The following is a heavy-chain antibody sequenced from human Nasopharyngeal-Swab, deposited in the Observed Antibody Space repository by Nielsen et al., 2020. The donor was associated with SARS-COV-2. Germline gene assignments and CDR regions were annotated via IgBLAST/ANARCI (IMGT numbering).Heavy chain of an antibody. CDR1: GYTFTSYY. J-gene: IGHJ4*02. D-gene: IGHD2-15*01. CDR3: ARGGVADKSEGIDY. V-gene: IGHV1-46*01. CDR2: INPSGGST. Sequence: ASVNVSCKASGYTFTSYYMHWVRQAPGQGLEWMGIINPSGGSTSYAQKFQGRVTMTTDTSTSTAYMELRSLRSDDTAVYYCARGGVADKSEGIDYWGQGTLVTVSS.